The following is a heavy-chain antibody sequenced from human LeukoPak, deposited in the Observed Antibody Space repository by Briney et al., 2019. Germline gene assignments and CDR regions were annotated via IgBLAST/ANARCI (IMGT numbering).Heavy chain of an antibody. D-gene: IGHD1-1*01. CDR3: ARTVDNWNYYYGMDV. CDR1: GYTFTSYG. V-gene: IGHV1-18*01. Sequence: ASVKVSCKASGYTFTSYGISWVRQAPGQGLEWMGWISAYNGNTNYAQKLQGRVTMTTDTSTGTAYMELRSLRSDDTAVYYCARTVDNWNYYYGMDVWGQGTTVTVSS. CDR2: ISAYNGNT. J-gene: IGHJ6*02.